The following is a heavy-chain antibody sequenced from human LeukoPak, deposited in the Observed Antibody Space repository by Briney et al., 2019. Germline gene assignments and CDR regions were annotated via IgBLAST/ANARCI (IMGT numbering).Heavy chain of an antibody. CDR3: ARDPWSGGYWGAFFDY. D-gene: IGHD1-26*01. J-gene: IGHJ4*02. CDR2: IKQDGSQK. Sequence: GGSLRLSCAAPGFTFSSYWMSWVRQAPGKGLEWVANIKQDGSQKYYVDSVKGRFTISRDNAKNSLYLQMNSLRAEDTAVYYCARDPWSGGYWGAFFDYWGRGTLVTVSS. CDR1: GFTFSSYW. V-gene: IGHV3-7*01.